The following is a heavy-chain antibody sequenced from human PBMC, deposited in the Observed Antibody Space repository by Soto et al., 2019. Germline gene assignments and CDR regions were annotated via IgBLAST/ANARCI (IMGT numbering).Heavy chain of an antibody. V-gene: IGHV3-23*01. Sequence: DVQLLGSGGGLVQPGGSLRLSCAASGFTFRSYAMSWVRQAPGKGLEWVSGISGSGISTHYADSVKGRFTVSRDNSKNTLYLQMNSLRAEDTAVYNCAKEPVGPDWYFDFWGRGTLVTVSS. J-gene: IGHJ2*01. CDR3: AKEPVGPDWYFDF. CDR2: ISGSGIST. CDR1: GFTFRSYA.